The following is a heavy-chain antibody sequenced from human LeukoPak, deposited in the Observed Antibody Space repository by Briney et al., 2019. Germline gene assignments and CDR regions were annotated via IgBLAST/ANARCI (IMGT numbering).Heavy chain of an antibody. CDR2: IHSNGIT. CDR3: ARGGERALLGFLDY. D-gene: IGHD2-8*02. CDR1: GFPFFNYC. V-gene: IGHV3-74*01. J-gene: IGHJ4*02. Sequence: PGGSLRLSCAASGFPFFNYCMQWVRQAPGKGLVWVSRIHSNGITDYAESVKGRFTISRDNAKNSLYLQMNSLRAEDTAVYYCARGGERALLGFLDYWGQGTLVTVSS.